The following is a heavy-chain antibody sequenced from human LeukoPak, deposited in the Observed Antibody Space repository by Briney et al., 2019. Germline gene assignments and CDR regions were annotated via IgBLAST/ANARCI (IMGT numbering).Heavy chain of an antibody. CDR2: MNPNSGNT. J-gene: IGHJ5*02. CDR3: ARFDCSGGSCYENWFDP. V-gene: IGHV1-8*01. Sequence: ASVKLSCKASGYTVTSYDINWVRQATGQGLEWMGWMNPNSGNTGYAQKLQGRVTMTTDTSTSTAYMELRSLRSDDTAVYYCARFDCSGGSCYENWFDPWGQGTLVTVSS. CDR1: GYTVTSYD. D-gene: IGHD2-15*01.